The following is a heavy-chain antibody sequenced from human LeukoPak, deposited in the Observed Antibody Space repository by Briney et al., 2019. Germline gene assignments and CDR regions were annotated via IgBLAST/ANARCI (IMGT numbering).Heavy chain of an antibody. CDR3: ANTYYYDSSGYSY. Sequence: SETLSLTCTVSGGSISSYYWSWIRQPPGKGLEWIGYIYYSGSTNYNPSLKSRVTISVDTSKNQFSLKLSSVTAADTAVYYCANTYYYDSSGYSYWGQGTLVTVSS. J-gene: IGHJ4*02. D-gene: IGHD3-22*01. CDR2: IYYSGST. V-gene: IGHV4-59*08. CDR1: GGSISSYY.